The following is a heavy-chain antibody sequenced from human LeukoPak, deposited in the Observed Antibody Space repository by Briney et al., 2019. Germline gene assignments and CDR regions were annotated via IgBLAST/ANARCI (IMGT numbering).Heavy chain of an antibody. CDR2: ISGSSIYI. CDR1: GFTLSTYS. D-gene: IGHD3-22*01. J-gene: IGHJ4*02. CDR3: AIDPPYYDSSGYYYDY. V-gene: IGHV3-21*01. Sequence: PGGSLRLSCAASGFTLSTYSMNWVRQAPGKGLEWVSSISGSSIYIYYADSVKGRFTISRDNAKNSLYLQMNSLRAEDTAVYYCAIDPPYYDSSGYYYDYWGQGTLVTVSS.